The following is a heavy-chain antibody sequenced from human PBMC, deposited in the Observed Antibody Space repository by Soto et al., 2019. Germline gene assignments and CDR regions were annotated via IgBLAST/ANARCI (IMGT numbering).Heavy chain of an antibody. CDR2: ISGSGGST. CDR1: GFTFSSYA. D-gene: IGHD3-3*02. V-gene: IGHV3-23*01. Sequence: EVQLLESGGGLVQPGGSLRLSCAASGFTFSSYAMSWVRQAPGKGLEWVSAISGSGGSTYYADSVKGRFTISRDNSKNTLYLQMDNLRADDTLVYYCAKDHFAGFDYWGRGTLVTVSS. CDR3: AKDHFAGFDY. J-gene: IGHJ4*02.